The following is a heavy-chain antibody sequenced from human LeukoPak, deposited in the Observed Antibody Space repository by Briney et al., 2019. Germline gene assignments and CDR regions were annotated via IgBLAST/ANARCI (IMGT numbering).Heavy chain of an antibody. Sequence: GESLKISCKGSGYSFTNYWIAWVRQMPGKGLEWMGVIYPGDSDTTYSPSFQGQVTISADKSISTAYLQWSSLKASDTAMYYCARHGTGTSQYYFYFGVDVWGQGTTVTVSS. CDR1: GYSFTNYW. CDR2: IYPGDSDT. CDR3: ARHGTGTSQYYFYFGVDV. J-gene: IGHJ6*02. D-gene: IGHD1-7*01. V-gene: IGHV5-51*01.